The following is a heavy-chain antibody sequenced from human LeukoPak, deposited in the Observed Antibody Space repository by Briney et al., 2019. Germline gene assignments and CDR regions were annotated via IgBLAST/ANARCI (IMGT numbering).Heavy chain of an antibody. CDR3: ARGWGGSSRALGDY. Sequence: ASVKVSCKASGYTFTSYYMHWARQAPGQGLEWMGIINPSVGNTNYAQKFQGRVTMTRDMSTSTVYMELSSLRSEGTAVYYCARGWGGSSRALGDYWGQGTLVTVSS. D-gene: IGHD6-13*01. CDR2: INPSVGNT. CDR1: GYTFTSYY. J-gene: IGHJ4*02. V-gene: IGHV1-46*01.